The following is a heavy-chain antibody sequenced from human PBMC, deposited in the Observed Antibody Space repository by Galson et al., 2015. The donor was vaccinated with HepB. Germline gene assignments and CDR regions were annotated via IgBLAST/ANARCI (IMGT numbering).Heavy chain of an antibody. CDR3: TTDIAIVVVPAATGGGVWLDP. CDR2: IKSKTDGGTT. D-gene: IGHD2-2*01. Sequence: SLRLSCATSGFTFTDDWMSWVRQAPGKGLEWVGRIKSKTDGGTTDYAAPVKGRFTISRDDSKNTLYLQMNSLKTEDTALYYCTTDIAIVVVPAATGGGVWLDPWGQGTLVTVSS. J-gene: IGHJ5*02. CDR1: GFTFTDDW. V-gene: IGHV3-15*01.